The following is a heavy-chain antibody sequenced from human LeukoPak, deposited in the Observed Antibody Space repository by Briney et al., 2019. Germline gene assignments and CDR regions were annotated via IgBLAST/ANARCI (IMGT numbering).Heavy chain of an antibody. CDR1: GYTFTSYD. V-gene: IGHV1-8*01. CDR2: MNPNSGNT. D-gene: IGHD2-2*01. CDR3: ARVASGFIVVVRGMDV. Sequence: GASVKVSCKASGYTFTSYDINWVRQATGQGLEWMGWMNPNSGNTGYAQKFQGRVTTTRNTSISTAYMELSSLRSEDTAVYYCARVASGFIVVVRGMDVWGQGTTVTVSS. J-gene: IGHJ6*02.